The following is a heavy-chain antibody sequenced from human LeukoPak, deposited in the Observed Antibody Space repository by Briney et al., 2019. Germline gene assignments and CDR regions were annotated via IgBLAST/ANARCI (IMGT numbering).Heavy chain of an antibody. CDR1: GFTFSSYG. CDR3: AELGITMIGGV. CDR2: ISYDGSNK. Sequence: GRSLRLSCAASGFTFSSYGMHWVRQAPGKGLEWVAVISYDGSNKYYADSVKGRFTISRDNSKNTLYLQMNSLRAEDTAVYYCAELGITMIGGVWGKGTTVTISS. J-gene: IGHJ6*04. V-gene: IGHV3-30*18. D-gene: IGHD3-10*02.